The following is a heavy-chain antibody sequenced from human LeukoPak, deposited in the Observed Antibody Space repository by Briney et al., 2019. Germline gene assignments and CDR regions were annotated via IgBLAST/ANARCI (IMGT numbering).Heavy chain of an antibody. CDR1: GVIFGDYY. V-gene: IGHV3-11*01. CDR2: ISNSGTIT. CDR3: GRGVAPDY. J-gene: IGHJ4*02. D-gene: IGHD5-12*01. Sequence: GGSLRLSCVASGVIFGDYYMSWIRQAPGKGLEWISYISNSGTITYYADSVKGRFAISRDNARHSVFLQMNSLRAEDTAVYYCGRGVAPDYWGQGILVTVSS.